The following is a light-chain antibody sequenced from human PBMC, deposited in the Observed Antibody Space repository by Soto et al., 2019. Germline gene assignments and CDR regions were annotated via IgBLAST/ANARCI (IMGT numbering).Light chain of an antibody. CDR3: AAWDDSLNGYV. Sequence: QSVLTQPPSASGTPGQRVTISCSGSSSNVGSNTANWYQQLPGTAPKLLIYSNNQRPSGVPDRFSGSKSGTSASLAISGLQTEHEADYYCAAWDDSLNGYVFGTGTKVTVL. V-gene: IGLV1-44*01. J-gene: IGLJ1*01. CDR2: SNN. CDR1: SSNVGSNT.